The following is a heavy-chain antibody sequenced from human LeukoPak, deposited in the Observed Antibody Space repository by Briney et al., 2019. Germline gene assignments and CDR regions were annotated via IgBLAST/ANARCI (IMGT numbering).Heavy chain of an antibody. Sequence: SQTLSLTCTVSGGSISSGGYYWSWIRQHPGKGLEWIGYIYYTGSTYYNPSLKSRVTISVDTSKNQFSLKLSSLTAADTAVYYCASTVTPAHSFDSWGQGNLVTVSS. V-gene: IGHV4-31*03. CDR3: ASTVTPAHSFDS. CDR2: IYYTGST. J-gene: IGHJ4*02. D-gene: IGHD4-17*01. CDR1: GGSISSGGYY.